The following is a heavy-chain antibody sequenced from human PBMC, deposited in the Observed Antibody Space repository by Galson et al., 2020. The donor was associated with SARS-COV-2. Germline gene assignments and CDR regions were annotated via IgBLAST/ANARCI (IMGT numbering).Heavy chain of an antibody. D-gene: IGHD5-18*01. V-gene: IGHV3-7*01. CDR2: IKQDGSEK. Sequence: GGSLRLSCAASGFTFSSYWMSWVRQAPGKGLEWVANIKQDGSEKYYVDSVKGRFTISRDNAKNSLYLQMNSLRAEDTAVYYCARGYSYGYEDYFDCWGQGTLVTVSS. CDR1: GFTFSSYW. CDR3: ARGYSYGYEDYFDC. J-gene: IGHJ4*02.